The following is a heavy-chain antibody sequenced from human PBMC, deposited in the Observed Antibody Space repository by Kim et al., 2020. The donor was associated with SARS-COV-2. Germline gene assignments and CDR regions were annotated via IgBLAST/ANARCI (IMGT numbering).Heavy chain of an antibody. Sequence: GGSLRLSCAASGFTFSSYWMSWVRQAPGKGLEWVANIKQDGSEKYYVDSVKGRFTISRDNAKNSLYLQMNSLRAEDTAVYYCARDSVGYCSSTSCYDYYYGIDLWGQGTTVTVSS. J-gene: IGHJ6*02. D-gene: IGHD2-2*01. V-gene: IGHV3-7*03. CDR3: ARDSVGYCSSTSCYDYYYGIDL. CDR2: IKQDGSEK. CDR1: GFTFSSYW.